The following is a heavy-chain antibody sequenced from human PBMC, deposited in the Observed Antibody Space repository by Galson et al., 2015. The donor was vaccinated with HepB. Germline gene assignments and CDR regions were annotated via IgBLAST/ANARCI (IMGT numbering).Heavy chain of an antibody. D-gene: IGHD5-24*01. CDR2: ISAYNGNT. J-gene: IGHJ3*02. CDR3: ARSRWLPNPNPSAFDI. V-gene: IGHV1-18*01. Sequence: SVKVSCKASGYTFTSYGISWVRQAPGQGLEWMGWISAYNGNTNYAQKLQGRVTMTTDTSTSTAYMELRSLRSDDTAVYYCARSRWLPNPNPSAFDIWGQGTMVTVSS. CDR1: GYTFTSYG.